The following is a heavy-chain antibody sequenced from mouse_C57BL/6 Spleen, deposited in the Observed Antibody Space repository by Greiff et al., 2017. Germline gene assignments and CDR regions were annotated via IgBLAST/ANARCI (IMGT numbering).Heavy chain of an antibody. D-gene: IGHD1-1*01. CDR3: ARKDYGSSYVYWYFDV. CDR2: INYDGSST. CDR1: GFTFSDYY. J-gene: IGHJ1*03. Sequence: EVMLVESEGGLVQPGSSMKLSCTASGFTFSDYYMAWVRQVPEKGLEWVANINYDGSSTYYLDSLKSRFIISRDNAKNILYLQMSSLKSEDTATYYCARKDYGSSYVYWYFDVWGTGTTVTVSS. V-gene: IGHV5-16*01.